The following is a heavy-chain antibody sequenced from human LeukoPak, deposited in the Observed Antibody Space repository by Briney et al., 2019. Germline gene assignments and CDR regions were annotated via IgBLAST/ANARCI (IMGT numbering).Heavy chain of an antibody. CDR2: ISGSSTYI. J-gene: IGHJ4*02. CDR1: GFTFSSYS. V-gene: IGHV3-21*06. Sequence: GGSLRLSCAASGFTFSSYSMNWVRQAPGKGLEWVSSISGSSTYIYYADSVKGRFTISRDNAKNSLYLQMNSLRPEDTAVYYCAKDLNTVTTAFFVHWGQGTLVTVSS. CDR3: AKDLNTVTTAFFVH. D-gene: IGHD4-11*01.